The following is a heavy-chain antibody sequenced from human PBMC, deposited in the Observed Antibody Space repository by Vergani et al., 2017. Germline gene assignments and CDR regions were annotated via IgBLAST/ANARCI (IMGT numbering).Heavy chain of an antibody. J-gene: IGHJ3*01. Sequence: QLVESGGGWVQPGGSLRLSCVVSGFDFSSYIMNWVRQAPGKGLEWVSFVSTGTKSQSYAESVKGRFTISRDSAKNSLYLQMDSLRAEDTAVYYCARGYNGTSGRAFDFWGQGTKVTVSS. D-gene: IGHD1-26*01. CDR1: GFDFSSYI. CDR3: ARGYNGTSGRAFDF. CDR2: VSTGTKSQ. V-gene: IGHV3-48*01.